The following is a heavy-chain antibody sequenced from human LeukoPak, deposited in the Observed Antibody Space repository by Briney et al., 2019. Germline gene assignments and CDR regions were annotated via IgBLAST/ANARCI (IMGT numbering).Heavy chain of an antibody. D-gene: IGHD5-18*01. V-gene: IGHV1-8*02. J-gene: IGHJ4*02. CDR1: GYTFTGYY. CDR3: ARGLGRTAMVTRGGVRFDY. CDR2: MNPNSGNT. Sequence: ASVKVSCKASGYTFTGYYMHWVRRATGQGLEWMGWMNPNSGNTGYAQKFQGRVATTRNTSITTAYMELSSLRSEDTAVYYCARGLGRTAMVTRGGVRFDYWGQGTLVTVSS.